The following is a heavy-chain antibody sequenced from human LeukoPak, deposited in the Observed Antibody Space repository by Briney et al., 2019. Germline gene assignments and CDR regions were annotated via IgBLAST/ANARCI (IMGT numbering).Heavy chain of an antibody. Sequence: SVKVSCKASGGTFSSYAISWVRQAPGQGLEWMGGIIPIFGTANYAQKFQGRVTITTDESTSTAYMELSSLRSEDTAVYYCASEVGATAAGAFDIWGQGTMITVSS. J-gene: IGHJ3*02. CDR3: ASEVGATAAGAFDI. V-gene: IGHV1-69*05. CDR2: IIPIFGTA. D-gene: IGHD1-26*01. CDR1: GGTFSSYA.